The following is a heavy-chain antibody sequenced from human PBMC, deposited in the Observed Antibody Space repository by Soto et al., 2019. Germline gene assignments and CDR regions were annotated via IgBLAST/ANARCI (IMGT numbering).Heavy chain of an antibody. D-gene: IGHD4-17*01. J-gene: IGHJ4*02. CDR3: ARGYGDSHDY. CDR2: IIPMFGIA. Sequence: QVQLVQSGAEVKKTGSSVKVSCKASGGTFSSYTISWVRQAPGQGLEWMGRIIPMFGIANYAQKFQGRVTINADKAKSTAYMELSSLRSEDTDVYYCARGYGDSHDYWGQGTLVTVSS. CDR1: GGTFSSYT. V-gene: IGHV1-69*02.